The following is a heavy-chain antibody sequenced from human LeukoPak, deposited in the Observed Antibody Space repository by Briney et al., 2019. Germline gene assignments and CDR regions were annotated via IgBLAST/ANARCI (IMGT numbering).Heavy chain of an antibody. Sequence: GASVKVSCKASGYTFTSYGISWVRQAPGQGLEWMGWISTYNGNTNYAQKLQGRVTMTTDTSTSTAYMELRSLRSDDTAVYYCASISYGDYSFDYWGQGTLVTVSS. D-gene: IGHD4-17*01. CDR2: ISTYNGNT. J-gene: IGHJ4*02. CDR3: ASISYGDYSFDY. CDR1: GYTFTSYG. V-gene: IGHV1-18*01.